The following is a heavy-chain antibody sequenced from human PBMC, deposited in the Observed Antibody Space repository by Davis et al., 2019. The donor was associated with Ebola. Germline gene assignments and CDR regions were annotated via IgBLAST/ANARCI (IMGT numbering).Heavy chain of an antibody. CDR3: AKESQWCSSTSCYTGSGMDV. CDR1: GFTFSSYA. Sequence: PGGSLRLSCAASGFTFSSYAMSWVRQAPGKGLEWISALSGSGGSTYYADSVKGRFTISRDNSKNTLYLQMNSLRAEDTAVYYCAKESQWCSSTSCYTGSGMDVWGQGTTVTVSS. V-gene: IGHV3-23*01. D-gene: IGHD2-2*02. J-gene: IGHJ6*02. CDR2: LSGSGGST.